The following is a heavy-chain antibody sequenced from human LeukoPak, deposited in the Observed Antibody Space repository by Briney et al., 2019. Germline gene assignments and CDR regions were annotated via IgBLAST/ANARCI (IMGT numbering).Heavy chain of an antibody. V-gene: IGHV1-2*04. D-gene: IGHD3-10*01. CDR3: ARGEKVPPGSGSYYAYNWFDP. CDR2: INPNSGGT. J-gene: IGHJ5*02. CDR1: GYTFTGYY. Sequence: ASVTVSFKASGYTFTGYYMHWVRQAPGQGLEWMGWINPNSGGTNYSQKFQGWVTMTRDTSISTAYMELSRLRSDDTAVYYCARGEKVPPGSGSYYAYNWFDPWGQGTLVTVSS.